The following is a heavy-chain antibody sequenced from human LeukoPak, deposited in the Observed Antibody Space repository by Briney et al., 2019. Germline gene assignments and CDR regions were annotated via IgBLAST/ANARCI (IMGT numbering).Heavy chain of an antibody. V-gene: IGHV3-33*08. Sequence: PGGSLRLSCAASGFTFSSYAMPWVRQAPGKGLEWVAVIWYDGSNKYYADSVKGRFTISRDNSKNTLYLQMNSLRAEDTAVYYCAREDDSSGSFDYWGQGTLVTVSS. CDR1: GFTFSSYA. CDR3: AREDDSSGSFDY. J-gene: IGHJ4*02. D-gene: IGHD6-19*01. CDR2: IWYDGSNK.